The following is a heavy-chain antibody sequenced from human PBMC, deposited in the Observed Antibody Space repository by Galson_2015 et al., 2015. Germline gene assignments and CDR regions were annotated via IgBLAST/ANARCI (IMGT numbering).Heavy chain of an antibody. CDR1: GYTFTGYY. CDR2: INPNSGGT. D-gene: IGHD6-13*01. J-gene: IGHJ4*02. Sequence: SVKVSCKASGYTFTGYYMHWVRQAPGQGLEWMGWINPNSGGTNYAQKFQGWVTMTRDTSISTAYMELSRLRSDDTAVYYCARGYSSSWTGFDYWGQGTLVTVSS. CDR3: ARGYSSSWTGFDY. V-gene: IGHV1-2*04.